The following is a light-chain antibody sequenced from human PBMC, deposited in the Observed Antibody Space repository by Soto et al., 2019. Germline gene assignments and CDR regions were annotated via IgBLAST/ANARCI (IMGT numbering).Light chain of an antibody. Sequence: DIQMTQSPSTLSASVVDTVTMTCRASHSISNWLAWYQQKPGQAPKLLIHKASTLESGVPSRFSGSGSGTEFTLTISILQPDDFATFYCHQYDRFPYTFGQGTKLEIK. J-gene: IGKJ2*01. V-gene: IGKV1-5*03. CDR2: KAS. CDR1: HSISNW. CDR3: HQYDRFPYT.